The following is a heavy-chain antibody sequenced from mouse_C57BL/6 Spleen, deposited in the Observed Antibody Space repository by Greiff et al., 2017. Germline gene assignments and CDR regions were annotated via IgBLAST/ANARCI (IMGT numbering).Heavy chain of an antibody. CDR3: AREGGYDRWYFDV. D-gene: IGHD2-2*01. J-gene: IGHJ1*03. V-gene: IGHV3-6*01. Sequence: EVQLQESGPGLVKPSQSLSLTCSVTGYSITSGYYWNWIRQFPGNKLEWMGYISYDGSNNYNPSLKNRISITRDTSKNQFFLKLNSVTTEDTATYYCAREGGYDRWYFDVWGTGTTVTVSS. CDR2: ISYDGSN. CDR1: GYSITSGYY.